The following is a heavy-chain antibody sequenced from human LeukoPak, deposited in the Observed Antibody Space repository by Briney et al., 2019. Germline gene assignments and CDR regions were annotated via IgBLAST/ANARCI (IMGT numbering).Heavy chain of an antibody. J-gene: IGHJ6*02. CDR2: IYTSGST. V-gene: IGHV4-4*07. Sequence: SETLSLTCTVSGGSISSYYWSWIRQPAGKGLEWIGRIYTSGSTNYTPSLKSRVTMSVDTSKNQFSLKLSSVTAADTAVYYCARDSTTRPTYYYYGMDVWGQGTTVTVSS. CDR3: ARDSTTRPTYYYYGMDV. D-gene: IGHD1-1*01. CDR1: GGSISSYY.